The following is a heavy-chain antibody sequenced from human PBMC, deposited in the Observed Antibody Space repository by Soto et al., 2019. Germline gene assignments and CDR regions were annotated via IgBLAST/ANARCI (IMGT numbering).Heavy chain of an antibody. CDR3: ARVMVVEWLPSPYFDY. CDR1: GFTFSSYW. Sequence: QPGGSLRLSCAASGFTFSSYWMHWVRQAPGKGLVWVSRINSDGSSTSYADSVKGRFTISRDNAKNTLYLQMNSLRAEDTAVYYCARVMVVEWLPSPYFDYWGQGTLVTVSS. V-gene: IGHV3-74*01. J-gene: IGHJ4*02. CDR2: INSDGSST. D-gene: IGHD2-8*01.